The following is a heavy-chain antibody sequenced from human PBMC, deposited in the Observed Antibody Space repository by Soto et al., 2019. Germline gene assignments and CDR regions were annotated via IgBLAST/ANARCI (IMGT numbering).Heavy chain of an antibody. J-gene: IGHJ3*02. V-gene: IGHV4-4*02. CDR3: ARYQMATIIGDAFDI. Sequence: SETLSLTCAVSGGSISSSNGWSWVRQPPGKGLEWIGEIYHSGSTNYNPSLKSRVTISVDKSKNQFSLKLSPVTAADTAVYYCARYQMATIIGDAFDIWGQGTMVTVSS. D-gene: IGHD2-2*01. CDR1: GGSISSSNG. CDR2: IYHSGST.